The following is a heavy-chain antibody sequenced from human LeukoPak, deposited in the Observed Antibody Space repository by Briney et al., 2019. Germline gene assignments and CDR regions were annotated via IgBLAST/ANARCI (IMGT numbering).Heavy chain of an antibody. Sequence: PGGSLRLSCAASGFTVSDHYMTWIRQAPGKGLEWGSYISSSDTTMYNADSVKGRFTISRDNAKNSLYLQMNSLRAEDTAVYYCARAPTYGPGSSFDYWGQGTLVTVSS. CDR3: ARAPTYGPGSSFDY. V-gene: IGHV3-11*01. CDR1: GFTVSDHY. CDR2: ISSSDTTM. D-gene: IGHD3-10*01. J-gene: IGHJ4*02.